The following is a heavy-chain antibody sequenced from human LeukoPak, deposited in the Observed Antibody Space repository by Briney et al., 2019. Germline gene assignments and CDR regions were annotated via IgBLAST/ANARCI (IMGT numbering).Heavy chain of an antibody. D-gene: IGHD1-1*01. V-gene: IGHV3-74*01. Sequence: GGSLRLSCAASGFTFGNSWMHWVRQVPGKGLVWVSRISNDGSSSICADSVKGRFTISRDNAKNTLYLQMNSLRAEDTAVYFCARMATAFDYWGQGTLVTVSS. CDR2: ISNDGSSS. J-gene: IGHJ4*02. CDR1: GFTFGNSW. CDR3: ARMATAFDY.